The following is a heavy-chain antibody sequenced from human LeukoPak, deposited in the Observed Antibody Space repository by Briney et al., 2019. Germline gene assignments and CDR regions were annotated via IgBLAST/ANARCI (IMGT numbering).Heavy chain of an antibody. CDR1: RFTFSNYA. CDR2: ISGSGGNT. CDR3: AKDSRNHYYYEPRDAFDI. J-gene: IGHJ3*02. D-gene: IGHD3-22*01. V-gene: IGHV3-23*01. Sequence: PGGSLRLSCAASRFTFSNYAMSWVRQAPGKGLEWVSAISGSGGNTFYADSVKGRFTISRDNSKNTLYLQMNSLRAEDTAVYYCAKDSRNHYYYEPRDAFDIWGQGTMVTVSS.